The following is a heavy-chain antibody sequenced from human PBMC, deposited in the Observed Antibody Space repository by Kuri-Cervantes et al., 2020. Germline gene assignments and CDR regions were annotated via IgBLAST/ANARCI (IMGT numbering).Heavy chain of an antibody. D-gene: IGHD3-16*01. J-gene: IGHJ6*03. CDR2: INHSGST. CDR1: GGSISSSSYY. CDR3: ARVVDYCTTGYCYYMDV. Sequence: GSLRLSCTVSGGSISSSSYYWGWIRQPPGKGLEWIGEINHSGSTNYNPSLKSRVTISVDTSKNQFSLKLSSVTAADTAVYYCARVVDYCTTGYCYYMDVWAKGTTVTVSS. V-gene: IGHV4-39*07.